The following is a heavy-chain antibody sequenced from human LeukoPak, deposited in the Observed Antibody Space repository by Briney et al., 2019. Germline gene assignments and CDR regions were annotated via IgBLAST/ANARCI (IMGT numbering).Heavy chain of an antibody. J-gene: IGHJ4*02. CDR1: GFTFSSYA. CDR2: TSGSGDNT. D-gene: IGHD6-19*01. Sequence: PGGSLRLSCAASGFTFSSYAMSWVRQAPGKGLEWVSSTSGSGDNTYYADSVKGRFTISRDNSKNTLHLQMNSLRAGDTAIYYCAKDRQITVAGTIFFWGQGTLVTVSS. V-gene: IGHV3-23*01. CDR3: AKDRQITVAGTIFF.